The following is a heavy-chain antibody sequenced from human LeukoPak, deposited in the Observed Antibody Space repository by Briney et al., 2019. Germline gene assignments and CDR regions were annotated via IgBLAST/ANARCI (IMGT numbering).Heavy chain of an antibody. Sequence: GGSLRLSCVASGFTFSSYWMSWVRQAPGKGLEWVSAISGSGGSTYYADSVKGRFTISRDNSKNTLYLQMNSLRAEDTAVYYCARARGAMMPHDAFDIWGQGTMVTVSS. D-gene: IGHD3-16*01. CDR3: ARARGAMMPHDAFDI. CDR1: GFTFSSYW. CDR2: ISGSGGST. V-gene: IGHV3-23*01. J-gene: IGHJ3*02.